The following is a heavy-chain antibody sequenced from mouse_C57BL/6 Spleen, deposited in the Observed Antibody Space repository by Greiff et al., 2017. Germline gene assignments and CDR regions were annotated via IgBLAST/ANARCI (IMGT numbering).Heavy chain of an antibody. V-gene: IGHV1-72*01. D-gene: IGHD1-1*01. Sequence: QVQLQQPGAELVKPGASVKLSCKASGYTFTSYWMHWVKQRPGRGREWIGRIDPNSGGTKYNEKFKSKATLTVDKPTSTAYMQLSSLTSEDSAVYYCARESLYYGSSYDYWGQGTTLTVSS. CDR1: GYTFTSYW. CDR3: ARESLYYGSSYDY. J-gene: IGHJ2*01. CDR2: IDPNSGGT.